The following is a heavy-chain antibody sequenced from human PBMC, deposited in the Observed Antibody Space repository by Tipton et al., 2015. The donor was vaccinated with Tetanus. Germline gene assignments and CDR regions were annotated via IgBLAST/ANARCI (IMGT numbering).Heavy chain of an antibody. J-gene: IGHJ4*02. V-gene: IGHV4-59*01. D-gene: IGHD1-26*01. CDR2: IYYSGGT. Sequence: TLSLTCTVSGGSISRYYWSWIRQPPGKGLEWIGHIYYSGGTNYNPSLKSRVTISVDTSKNQFSLKLSSVTAADTAVYYCARGDSGSPLTTLALGYWGQGTLVPVSS. CDR3: ARGDSGSPLTTLALGY. CDR1: GGSISRYY.